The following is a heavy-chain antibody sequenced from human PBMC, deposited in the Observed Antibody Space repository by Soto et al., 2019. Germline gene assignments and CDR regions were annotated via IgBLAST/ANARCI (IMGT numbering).Heavy chain of an antibody. V-gene: IGHV3-15*07. J-gene: IGHJ4*02. CDR1: GFTFSNAW. Sequence: PGGSLRLSCAASGFTFSNAWMNWVRQAPGKGLEWVGRMKGKTDGGTTDYAAPVKGRFTISRDDSKNELYLQMNSLKTEDTAVYYCITGARSYGVFDYWGQGTLVTVSS. CDR2: MKGKTDGGTT. D-gene: IGHD3-10*01. CDR3: ITGARSYGVFDY.